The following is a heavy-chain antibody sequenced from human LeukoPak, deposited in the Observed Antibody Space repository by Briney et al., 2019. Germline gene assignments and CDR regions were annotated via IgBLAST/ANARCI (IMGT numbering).Heavy chain of an antibody. Sequence: GGSLRLSCAASGFTFSSYWMSWVRQAPGKGLEWVANIKQDGSEKSYVDSVRGRFTISRDNAKNSLYLQMNSLTAEDTAVYYCAREGEGGFDYWGQGTLVSVSS. CDR1: GFTFSSYW. D-gene: IGHD3-16*01. CDR2: IKQDGSEK. CDR3: AREGEGGFDY. V-gene: IGHV3-7*01. J-gene: IGHJ4*02.